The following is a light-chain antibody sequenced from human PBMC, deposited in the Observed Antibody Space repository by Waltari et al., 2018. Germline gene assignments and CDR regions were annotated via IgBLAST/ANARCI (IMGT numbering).Light chain of an antibody. Sequence: DIVMTQSPDSLAVSLGERATINCKSSQSVLYNSNNKNYLAWYQEKPRQPPKFLIYWGCTREAGVPDRFSGGGSGTDFTLTVSSLQAEDVAVYYCQQYYTTPFTFGPGTKVDI. CDR3: QQYYTTPFT. J-gene: IGKJ3*01. CDR1: QSVLYNSNNKNY. CDR2: WGC. V-gene: IGKV4-1*01.